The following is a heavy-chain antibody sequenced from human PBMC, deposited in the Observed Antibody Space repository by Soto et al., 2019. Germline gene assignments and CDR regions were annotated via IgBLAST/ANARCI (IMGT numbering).Heavy chain of an antibody. D-gene: IGHD3-16*01. Sequence: QVQLVESGGGVVQPGRSLRLSCAASGFTFSSYGMHWVRQAPGXXLXXXXXXXXXGSNKYYADSVKGRFTISRDNXKNXLYXXXNXXXXXXXXXXXXXXXXXXXXXXXXXXXXXXFGFDIWGQGTMVTVSS. CDR1: GFTFSSYG. J-gene: IGHJ3*02. CDR2: XXXXGSNK. CDR3: XXXXXXXXXXXXXXXXXXFGFDI. V-gene: IGHV3-30*03.